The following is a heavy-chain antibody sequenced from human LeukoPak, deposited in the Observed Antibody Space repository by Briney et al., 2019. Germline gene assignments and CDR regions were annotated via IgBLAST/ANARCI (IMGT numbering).Heavy chain of an antibody. Sequence: GGSLRLSCAASGFTFSDYYMSWIRQAPGKGLEWVSYISSSGSTIYYADSVKGRFTISRDNAKNSLYLQINSLRAEDTAVYYCAREPYRGTSGWYLRIDYWGQGTLVTVSS. CDR2: ISSSGSTI. J-gene: IGHJ4*02. CDR1: GFTFSDYY. V-gene: IGHV3-11*01. CDR3: AREPYRGTSGWYLRIDY. D-gene: IGHD6-19*01.